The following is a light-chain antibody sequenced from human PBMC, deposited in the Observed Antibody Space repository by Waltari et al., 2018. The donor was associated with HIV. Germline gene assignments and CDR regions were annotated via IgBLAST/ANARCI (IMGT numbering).Light chain of an antibody. CDR1: SSNLGAGYA. Sequence: QSVLTQPPSVSGAPGQRVTISCTGSSSNLGAGYAVHWYQQHPGAAPKLLMFANTNRPSGVPDRFSGSKSGTSASLAITGVQAEDEAVYYCQSYDSSLSEGVFGGGTKLAVL. CDR3: QSYDSSLSEGV. CDR2: ANT. J-gene: IGLJ3*02. V-gene: IGLV1-40*01.